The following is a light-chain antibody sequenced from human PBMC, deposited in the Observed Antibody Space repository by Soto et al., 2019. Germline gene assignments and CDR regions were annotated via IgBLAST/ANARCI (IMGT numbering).Light chain of an antibody. Sequence: EIVLTQSPATLSLSPGERATLSCRASQSVGKFLAWYQQKPGQAPRLVIYDTSDRASGIPRRFSGSGSGTDFTLTISSREPEDFAVYYCQQRSDRPPLTFGGGTKVEIK. CDR2: DTS. CDR1: QSVGKF. V-gene: IGKV3-11*01. CDR3: QQRSDRPPLT. J-gene: IGKJ4*01.